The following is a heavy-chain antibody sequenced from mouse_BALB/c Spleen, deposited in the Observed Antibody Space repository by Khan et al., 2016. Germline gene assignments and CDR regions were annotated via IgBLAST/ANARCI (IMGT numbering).Heavy chain of an antibody. CDR2: ISYSSST. CDR1: GYSITSDYA. V-gene: IGHV3-2*02. D-gene: IGHD2-10*02. J-gene: IGHJ3*01. CDR3: ATEEYGNYAWFAY. Sequence: EVQLQESGPSLVKPSQSLSLTCTVTGYSITSDYAWNWIRQFPGNKLEWMGYISYSSSTSYNPPLKRCISITRGTSKNQFYLQLNSVTTEDTATYYGATEEYGNYAWFAYWGQGALVTVSA.